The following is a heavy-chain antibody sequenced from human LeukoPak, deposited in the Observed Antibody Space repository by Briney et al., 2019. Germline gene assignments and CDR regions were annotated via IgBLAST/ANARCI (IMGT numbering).Heavy chain of an antibody. D-gene: IGHD5-24*01. CDR1: GYTFTSYG. CDR2: ISAYNGNT. J-gene: IGHJ4*02. V-gene: IGHV1-18*01. Sequence: GASVKVSCKASGYTFTSYGISWVRQAPGQGLEWMGWISAYNGNTNYAQKLQGRVTMTTDTSTSTAYMELRSLRSDDTAVYYCARDGLLFFGMATIVGYFDYWGQGTLVTVSS. CDR3: ARDGLLFFGMATIVGYFDY.